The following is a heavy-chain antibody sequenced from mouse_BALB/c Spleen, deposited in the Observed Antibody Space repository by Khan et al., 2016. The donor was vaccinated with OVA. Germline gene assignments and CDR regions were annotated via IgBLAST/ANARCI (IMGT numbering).Heavy chain of an antibody. V-gene: IGHV9-3-1*01. D-gene: IGHD2-10*01. CDR1: GYTFTSFG. Sequence: QIQLVQSGPELKKPGETVKISCKASGYTFTSFGMNWVKQAPGKGLEWMGWINTYTGEPTYADDFKGRFALSLVTSASTASLQFNNLKNEDTATYFCARPPYFSYTIAYWGQGTSVTVSS. CDR3: ARPPYFSYTIAY. CDR2: INTYTGEP. J-gene: IGHJ4*01.